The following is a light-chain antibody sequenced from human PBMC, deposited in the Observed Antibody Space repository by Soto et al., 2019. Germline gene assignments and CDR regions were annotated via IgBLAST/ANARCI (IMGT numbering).Light chain of an antibody. CDR2: DVS. Sequence: QSALTQPASVSGSPGQSITISCTVTSSDVGGYNYVSWYQQHPGKAPKLMIYDVSNRHSWVSNRFSGSKSGNTASLTSSGRQVEDDADYYCISYTSSSTLFGGGTKLAVL. CDR3: ISYTSSSTL. CDR1: SSDVGGYNY. V-gene: IGLV2-14*01. J-gene: IGLJ2*01.